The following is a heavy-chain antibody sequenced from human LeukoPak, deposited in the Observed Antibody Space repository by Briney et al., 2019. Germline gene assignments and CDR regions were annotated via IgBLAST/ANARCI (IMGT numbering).Heavy chain of an antibody. J-gene: IGHJ3*02. CDR2: IYTSGST. D-gene: IGHD3-3*01. CDR3: ARDRALGFLEWVDRNDAFDI. Sequence: SETLSLTCTVSGGSISSYYWSWLRQPAGKGLEWIGRIYTSGSTNYNHSLESRVTMSVDTSKNQFSLKLSSVTAADTAVYYCARDRALGFLEWVDRNDAFDIWGQGTMVTVSS. CDR1: GGSISSYY. V-gene: IGHV4-4*07.